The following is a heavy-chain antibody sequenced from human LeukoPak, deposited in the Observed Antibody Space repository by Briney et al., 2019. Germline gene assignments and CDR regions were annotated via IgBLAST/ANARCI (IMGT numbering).Heavy chain of an antibody. D-gene: IGHD6-13*01. CDR1: GFILSGYE. CDR3: AREKGYSSSWYGWFDP. Sequence: RGSLRLSCAASGFILSGYEMNWVRQAPGKGLEWVSYISSSGNTIYYADSVKGRFTVSRDNAKNSLYLQMNSLRAEDTAVYYCAREKGYSSSWYGWFDPWGQGTLVTVSS. V-gene: IGHV3-48*03. J-gene: IGHJ5*02. CDR2: ISSSGNTI.